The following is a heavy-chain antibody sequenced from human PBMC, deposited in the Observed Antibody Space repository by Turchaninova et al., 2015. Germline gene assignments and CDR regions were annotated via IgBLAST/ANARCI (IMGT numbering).Heavy chain of an antibody. D-gene: IGHD3-10*01. Sequence: QVQLVQSGAEVKKPGASVKVSCKASGDTFPSYDMHWVRQAPGQGLEWMGIINPRGGSTSYAQKFQGRVTMTRDTSTSTVYMELSSLRSEDTAVYYCARDGDYYGSGSYYNVVFDYWGQGTLVTVSS. CDR1: GDTFPSYD. CDR3: ARDGDYYGSGSYYNVVFDY. V-gene: IGHV1-46*01. CDR2: INPRGGST. J-gene: IGHJ4*02.